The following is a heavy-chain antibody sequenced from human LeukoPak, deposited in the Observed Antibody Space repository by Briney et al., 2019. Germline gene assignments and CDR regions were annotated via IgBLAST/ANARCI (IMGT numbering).Heavy chain of an antibody. CDR3: ARVRDGYAFDY. CDR1: GGSFSGYY. J-gene: IGHJ4*02. CDR2: INHSGST. D-gene: IGHD5-24*01. Sequence: SETLSLTCAVYGGSFSGYYWSWIRQPPGKGLEWIGEINHSGSTNYNPSLKSRVTISVDTSKNQFSLKLSSVTAADTAVYYCARVRDGYAFDYWGQGTLVTVSS. V-gene: IGHV4-34*01.